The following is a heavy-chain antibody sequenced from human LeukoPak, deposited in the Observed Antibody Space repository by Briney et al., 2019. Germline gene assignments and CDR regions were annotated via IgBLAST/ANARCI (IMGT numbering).Heavy chain of an antibody. CDR2: ISAYNGNT. CDR3: ATTMVRGVITGAFDI. D-gene: IGHD3-10*01. CDR1: GYTFTSYG. V-gene: IGHV1-18*01. J-gene: IGHJ3*02. Sequence: ASVKVSCKASGYTFTSYGISWVRQAPGQGLEWMGRISAYNGNTNYAQKLQGRVTMTTDTSTSTAYMELRSLRSDDTAVYYCATTMVRGVITGAFDIWGQGTMVTVSS.